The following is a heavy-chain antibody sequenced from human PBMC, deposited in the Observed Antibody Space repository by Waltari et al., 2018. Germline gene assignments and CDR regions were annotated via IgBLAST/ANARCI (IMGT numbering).Heavy chain of an antibody. CDR2: ISSSSSTK. CDR1: GFTFSSYS. D-gene: IGHD3-10*01. Sequence: EVQLVESGGGLVQPGGSLRLSCAASGFTFSSYSMNWVRQAPGKGLEWVSYISSSSSTKYYAHSVKGRFTISRDNAKNSLYLQMNGLRAEDTAVYYCARDPRGSYAFDIWGQGTMVTVSS. CDR3: ARDPRGSYAFDI. J-gene: IGHJ3*02. V-gene: IGHV3-48*04.